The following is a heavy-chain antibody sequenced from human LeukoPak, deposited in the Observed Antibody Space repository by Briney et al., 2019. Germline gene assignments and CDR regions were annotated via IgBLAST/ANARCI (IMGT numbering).Heavy chain of an antibody. CDR3: ARSSCSSNDCYYYLDL. V-gene: IGHV3-23*01. Sequence: GGSLRLSCAASGFTFSSYAMRWVRQAPGKGLDWVSAIGRSGAATSYADSVKGRFTISRDNSKNTLYLQMSSLRAEDTAVYFCARSSCSSNDCYYYLDLWGQGTLVTVSS. D-gene: IGHD2-21*02. CDR1: GFTFSSYA. J-gene: IGHJ4*02. CDR2: IGRSGAAT.